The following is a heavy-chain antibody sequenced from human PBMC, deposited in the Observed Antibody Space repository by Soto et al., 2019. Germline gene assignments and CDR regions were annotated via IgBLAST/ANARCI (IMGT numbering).Heavy chain of an antibody. V-gene: IGHV4-59*01. Sequence: SETLSLTCTVSGGSISSYYWSWIRQPPGKGLEWIGYIYYGGSTNYNPSLESRVTISADTSKNQFSLKLTSVTAADTAVYYCARGAIAAQAFDSWGQGTLVTVSS. CDR1: GGSISSYY. CDR2: IYYGGST. CDR3: ARGAIAAQAFDS. D-gene: IGHD6-13*01. J-gene: IGHJ4*02.